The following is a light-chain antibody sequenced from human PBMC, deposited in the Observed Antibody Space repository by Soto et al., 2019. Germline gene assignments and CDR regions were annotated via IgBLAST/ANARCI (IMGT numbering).Light chain of an antibody. V-gene: IGKV3-20*01. J-gene: IGKJ2*01. CDR2: GSS. CDR1: QSVSNNY. CDR3: QQYGRSPPYT. Sequence: EVVLTQSPGTLSLSPGESATLSCRASQSVSNNYFACYQQKPGQAPMLLIFGSSDTATGIPDRFSGSGAGTAFILPNIRLEPEDVVVCYCQQYGRSPPYTFGEGTKLEIK.